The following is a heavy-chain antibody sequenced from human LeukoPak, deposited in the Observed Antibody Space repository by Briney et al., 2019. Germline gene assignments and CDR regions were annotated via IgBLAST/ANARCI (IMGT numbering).Heavy chain of an antibody. D-gene: IGHD2-15*01. J-gene: IGHJ6*02. CDR1: GGSFSGYY. V-gene: IGHV4-34*01. Sequence: SETLSLTCAVYGGSFSGYYWSWIRQPPGKGLEWIGEINHSGSTNYNPSLKSRVTISVDTSKNQFSLKLSSVTAADTAVYYCARACSGGSCNLRDYYYYGMDVWGQGTTVTVSS. CDR2: INHSGST. CDR3: ARACSGGSCNLRDYYYYGMDV.